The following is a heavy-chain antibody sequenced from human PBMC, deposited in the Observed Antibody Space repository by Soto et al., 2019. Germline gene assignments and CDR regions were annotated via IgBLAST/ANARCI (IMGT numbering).Heavy chain of an antibody. Sequence: QVQLQESGPGLVKPSETLSLTCSVSGASIGSFYWTWIRQPLGKGLEWIDYVDHMGRPDYNPSFKGRAAISVDTSKNRVFLNVTSVTAADTAVYFCARPHNHGDYVWVDPWGQGTLVTVSS. CDR3: ARPHNHGDYVWVDP. D-gene: IGHD2-21*01. CDR1: GASIGSFY. CDR2: VDHMGRP. J-gene: IGHJ5*02. V-gene: IGHV4-59*08.